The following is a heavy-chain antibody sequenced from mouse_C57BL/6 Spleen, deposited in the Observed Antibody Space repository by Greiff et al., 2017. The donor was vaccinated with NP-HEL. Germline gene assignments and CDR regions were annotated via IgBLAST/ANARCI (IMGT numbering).Heavy chain of an antibody. CDR3: ARYYYGSSYYAMDY. J-gene: IGHJ4*01. V-gene: IGHV5-4*03. D-gene: IGHD1-1*01. CDR1: GFTFSSYA. CDR2: ISDGGSYT. Sequence: EVKVVESGGGLVKPGGSLKLSCAASGFTFSSYAMSWVRQTPEKRLEWVATISDGGSYTYYPDNVKGRFTISRDNAKNNLYLQMSHLKSEDTAMYYCARYYYGSSYYAMDYWGQGTSVTVSS.